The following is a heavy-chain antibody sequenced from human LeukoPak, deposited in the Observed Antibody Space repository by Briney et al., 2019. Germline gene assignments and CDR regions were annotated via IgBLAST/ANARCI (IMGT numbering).Heavy chain of an antibody. Sequence: SVKVSCKASGGTFSSYAISWVRQAPGQGLEWMGGIIPIFGTANYVQKFQGRVTITADESTSTAYMELSSLRSEDTAVYYCAREKGGAAGTIYFDYWGQGTLVTVSS. J-gene: IGHJ4*02. D-gene: IGHD6-13*01. CDR3: AREKGGAAGTIYFDY. V-gene: IGHV1-69*13. CDR1: GGTFSSYA. CDR2: IIPIFGTA.